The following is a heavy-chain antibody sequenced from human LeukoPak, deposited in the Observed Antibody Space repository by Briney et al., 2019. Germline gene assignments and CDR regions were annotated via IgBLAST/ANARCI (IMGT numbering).Heavy chain of an antibody. V-gene: IGHV1-69*01. J-gene: IGHJ6*03. CDR2: IIPIFGTA. D-gene: IGHD3-10*01. CDR3: ARGPRSPDTYYYGSGSYYGENYYYYMDV. Sequence: SVKVSCKASGGTFSSYAISWVRQAPGQGLEWMGGIIPIFGTANYAQKFQGRVTITADESTSTAYMELSSLRSEDTAVYYCARGPRSPDTYYYGSGSYYGENYYYYMDVWGKGTTVTISS. CDR1: GGTFSSYA.